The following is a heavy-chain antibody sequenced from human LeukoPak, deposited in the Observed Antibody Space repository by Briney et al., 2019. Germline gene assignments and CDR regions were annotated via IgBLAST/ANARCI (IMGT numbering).Heavy chain of an antibody. D-gene: IGHD4-23*01. CDR3: ARVMIGGKGVGNRYYFDY. J-gene: IGHJ4*02. CDR1: GGSISSGGYY. Sequence: PSETLSLTCTVSGGSISSGGYYWSWIRQHPGKGLEWIGYIYYSGSTYYNPSLKSRVTISVDTSKNQFSLKLSSVTAADTAVYYCARVMIGGKGVGNRYYFDYWGQGTLVTVSS. CDR2: IYYSGST. V-gene: IGHV4-31*03.